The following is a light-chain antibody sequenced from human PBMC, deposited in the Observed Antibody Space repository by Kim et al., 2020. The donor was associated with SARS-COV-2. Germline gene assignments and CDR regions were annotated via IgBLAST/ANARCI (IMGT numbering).Light chain of an antibody. J-gene: IGKJ2*01. CDR1: QSISTY. CDR2: GAS. Sequence: DIQMTQSPSSLSASVGDRVTITCRASQSISTYLNWYQQKPGKAPKLLIYGASNLPSGVPSRFSGSGSGTDFTLTISTLQPEDFGTYNCQQSYSTFGQGTKLEI. V-gene: IGKV1-39*01. CDR3: QQSYST.